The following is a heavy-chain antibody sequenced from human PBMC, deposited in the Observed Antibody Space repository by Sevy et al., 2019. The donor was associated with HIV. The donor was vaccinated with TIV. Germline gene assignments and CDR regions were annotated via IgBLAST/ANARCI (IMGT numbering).Heavy chain of an antibody. CDR3: ATDLWFYYGDFRGF. D-gene: IGHD4-17*01. CDR1: GYTLTDLA. J-gene: IGHJ4*02. Sequence: ASVKVSCKVSGYTLTDLAMHWVRQAPGKGLEWMGGFDPEDDETIYAQRFQGRVTMTKDKSTDTAYMELTSLRSEDTAVYYCATDLWFYYGDFRGFWGQGTLVTVSS. CDR2: FDPEDDET. V-gene: IGHV1-24*01.